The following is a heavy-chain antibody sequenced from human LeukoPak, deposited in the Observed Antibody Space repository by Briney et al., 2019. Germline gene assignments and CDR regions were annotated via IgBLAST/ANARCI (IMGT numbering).Heavy chain of an antibody. CDR2: IGTHGETI. D-gene: IGHD2/OR15-2a*01. J-gene: IGHJ4*02. Sequence: GGSLRLSCAASGFSFRSYAMSWVRQAPGKGLEWVSAIGTHGETIYYADSVKGRFTTSRDNSKNTLYLQLNSLRVEDTAVYFCAKAAPDTTYFDFWGQGTLVTVSS. V-gene: IGHV3-23*01. CDR3: AKAAPDTTYFDF. CDR1: GFSFRSYA.